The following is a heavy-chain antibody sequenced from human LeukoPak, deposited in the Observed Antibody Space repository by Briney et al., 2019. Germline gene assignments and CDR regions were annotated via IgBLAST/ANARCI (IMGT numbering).Heavy chain of an antibody. CDR3: ARGNSNVGGRLDP. V-gene: IGHV3-66*01. D-gene: IGHD4-11*01. CDR2: LYSGGAT. CDR1: GFSVSGIH. J-gene: IGHJ5*02. Sequence: GGSLRLSCVASGFSVSGIHMNWVRQAPGKDLEWGSALYSGGATYYADSMGGRFTISRDHSKNPLYPQMTSLRVDDTAIYYCARGNSNVGGRLDPWGQGTRVTVSS.